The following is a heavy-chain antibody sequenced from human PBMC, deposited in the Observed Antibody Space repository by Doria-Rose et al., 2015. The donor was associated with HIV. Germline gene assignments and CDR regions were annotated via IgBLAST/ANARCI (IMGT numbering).Heavy chain of an antibody. V-gene: IGHV4-30-4*01. D-gene: IGHD3-10*01. CDR3: ARARNYGFPHFFDF. CDR1: GDSISSGDSF. CDR2: ISSSGTT. J-gene: IGHJ4*02. Sequence: QVQLQESGPGLVRPSQTLSLTCTVSGDSISSGDSFWSWIRQPPGKGSEWIGYISSSGTTYYYPSLRGRLTISLDASKNQFPLNLSSVTAADTAVYYCARARNYGFPHFFDFWGQGTLVTASS.